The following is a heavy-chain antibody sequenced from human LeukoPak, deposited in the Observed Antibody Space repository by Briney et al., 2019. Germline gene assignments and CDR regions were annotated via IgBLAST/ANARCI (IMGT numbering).Heavy chain of an antibody. V-gene: IGHV3-30*04. D-gene: IGHD3-10*01. J-gene: IGHJ3*02. CDR1: GFTFSSYA. CDR3: ARPGGPGAFDI. CDR2: ISYDGSNK. Sequence: GGSLRLSCAASGFTFSSYAMHWVRQAPGKGLEWVAVISYDGSNKYYADSVKGRFTISRDNSKNTLYLQMNSLRAEDTAVYYCARPGGPGAFDIWGQGTMVTVSS.